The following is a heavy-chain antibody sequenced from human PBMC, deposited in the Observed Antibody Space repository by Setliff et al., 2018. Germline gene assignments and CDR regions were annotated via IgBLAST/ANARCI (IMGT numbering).Heavy chain of an antibody. Sequence: GGSLRLSCAASGFTFSSYWMAWVRQAPGKGLEWVANINQDGSQKYYVDSVKGRFTISRDNAKNSLYLQVNSLRVEDTALYHCARDPTRKFDSWGQGTLVTVS. CDR3: ARDPTRKFDS. CDR1: GFTFSSYW. J-gene: IGHJ4*02. V-gene: IGHV3-7*03. CDR2: INQDGSQK.